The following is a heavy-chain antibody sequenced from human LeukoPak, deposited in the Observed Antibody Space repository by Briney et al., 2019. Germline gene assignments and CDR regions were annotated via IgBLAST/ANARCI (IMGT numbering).Heavy chain of an antibody. D-gene: IGHD3-16*02. CDR3: ARYDVWGTYRAFDY. Sequence: SETLSLTCTVSGGSISSYYWSWIRQPAGKGLEWIGRIYSRGSTNYNPSLKSRVTISVDTSKNQFSLKLSSVTAADTAMYYCARYDVWGTYRAFDYWGQGTLVTVSS. CDR1: GGSISSYY. CDR2: IYSRGST. V-gene: IGHV4-4*07. J-gene: IGHJ4*02.